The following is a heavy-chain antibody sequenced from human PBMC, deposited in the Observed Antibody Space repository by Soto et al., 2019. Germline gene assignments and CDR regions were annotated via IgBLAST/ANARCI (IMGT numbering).Heavy chain of an antibody. V-gene: IGHV1-69*13. CDR2: IIPIFGTA. J-gene: IGHJ6*02. D-gene: IGHD6-19*01. CDR3: AREYRAVASSYGMDV. CDR1: GGTYSSYS. Sequence: SVKASCKASGGTYSSYSVSWVRQARGQGLEWMGGIIPIFGTANYAQKFQGRVTITADESTSTDYMELSSLRSEDTAVYYCAREYRAVASSYGMDVWGEAT.